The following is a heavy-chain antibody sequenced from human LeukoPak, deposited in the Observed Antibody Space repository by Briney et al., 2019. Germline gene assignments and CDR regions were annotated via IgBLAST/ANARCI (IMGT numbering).Heavy chain of an antibody. J-gene: IGHJ4*02. CDR3: ARVAAAGNDY. Sequence: SETLSLTCTVSGGSISSYYWSWIRQPPGKGLEWIGYIYYSGSTNYNPSLKSRFTISVDTSKNQFSLKLSSVTAADTAVYYCARVAAAGNDYWGQGTLVTVSS. V-gene: IGHV4-59*01. CDR2: IYYSGST. D-gene: IGHD6-13*01. CDR1: GGSISSYY.